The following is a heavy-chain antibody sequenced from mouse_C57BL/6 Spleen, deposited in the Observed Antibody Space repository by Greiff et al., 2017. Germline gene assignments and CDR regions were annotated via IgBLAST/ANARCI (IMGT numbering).Heavy chain of an antibody. Sequence: QVQLQQPGAELVMPGASVKLSCKASGYTFTSYWMHWVKQRPGQGLEWIGEIDPSDSYTNYNQKFKGKSTLTVDKSSSTAYMQLSSLTSEDSAVYYCARSYYGSSLSWGYAMDYWGQGTSVTVSS. D-gene: IGHD1-1*01. CDR3: ARSYYGSSLSWGYAMDY. V-gene: IGHV1-69*01. J-gene: IGHJ4*01. CDR1: GYTFTSYW. CDR2: IDPSDSYT.